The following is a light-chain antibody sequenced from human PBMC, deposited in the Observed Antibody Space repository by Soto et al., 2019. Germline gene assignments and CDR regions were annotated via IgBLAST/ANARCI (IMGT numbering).Light chain of an antibody. J-gene: IGLJ1*01. CDR3: TSYTTTNTPYV. CDR1: SSDVGAYNF. V-gene: IGLV2-14*01. CDR2: EVT. Sequence: SALTQPASVSGSPGQSITISCSGTSSDVGAYNFVSWYQVHPGRAPKLIISEVTVRPSGVSHRFSGSKSGNSASLTISGLQPEDEADYYCTSYTTTNTPYVFGSASKVT.